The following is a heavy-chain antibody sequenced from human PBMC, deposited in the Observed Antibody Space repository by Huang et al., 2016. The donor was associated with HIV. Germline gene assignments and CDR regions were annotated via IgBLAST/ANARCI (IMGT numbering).Heavy chain of an antibody. CDR2: VNLRGSA. D-gene: IGHD3-16*01. V-gene: IGHV4-34*01. Sequence: QVRLHQWGTGLVRPSETLSLTCAVYGGPLSGHYWSWVRLPSGGSLEWLGEVNLRGSANYNPSLKRRLAMSIDTSKKQVSLKLGSVTAADTALYYCARSLMGEDPFDIWGQGTLVTVSS. J-gene: IGHJ3*02. CDR3: ARSLMGEDPFDI. CDR1: GGPLSGHY.